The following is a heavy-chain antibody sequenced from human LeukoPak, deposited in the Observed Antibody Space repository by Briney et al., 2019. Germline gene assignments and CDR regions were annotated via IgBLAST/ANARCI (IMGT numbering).Heavy chain of an antibody. CDR1: GFTFSSYS. V-gene: IGHV3-21*01. J-gene: IGHJ6*02. CDR2: ISSSSSYI. Sequence: GGSLRLSCAASGFTFSSYSMNWVRQAPGKGLEWVSSISSSSSYIYYADSVKGRFTISRDNAKNSLYLQMNSLRAEDTAVYYCARVSCTNGVCYTNYYYYYYGMDVWGQGTTVTVSS. D-gene: IGHD2-8*01. CDR3: ARVSCTNGVCYTNYYYYYYGMDV.